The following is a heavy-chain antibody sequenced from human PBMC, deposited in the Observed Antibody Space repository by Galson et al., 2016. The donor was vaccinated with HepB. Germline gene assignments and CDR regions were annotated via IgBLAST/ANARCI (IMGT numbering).Heavy chain of an antibody. CDR3: VREGLPEVKYFDY. J-gene: IGHJ4*02. CDR1: GYTITSYY. Sequence: SVKVSCKASGYTITSYYMHWVRQAPGQGLERMGVIYPSGDTTNYSQRFRGRVTMTRDTSTNTVYMELSSLRSEDTAVYYCVREGLPEVKYFDYLGQGTLVTVSS. CDR2: IYPSGDTT. V-gene: IGHV1-46*01. D-gene: IGHD2-2*01.